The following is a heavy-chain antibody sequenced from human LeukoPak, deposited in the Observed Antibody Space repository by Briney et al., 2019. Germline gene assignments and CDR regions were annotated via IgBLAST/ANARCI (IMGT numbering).Heavy chain of an antibody. J-gene: IGHJ4*02. D-gene: IGHD3-22*01. Sequence: GGSLRLSCAASGFTFSNYSMNWVRQAPGKGLEWVSSISSCSSYIYYADSVKGRFTISRDNAKNSLYLQMNSLRAEDTAVYYCARGGDSSGYFPSALDYWGQGTLVTVSS. V-gene: IGHV3-21*04. CDR1: GFTFSNYS. CDR2: ISSCSSYI. CDR3: ARGGDSSGYFPSALDY.